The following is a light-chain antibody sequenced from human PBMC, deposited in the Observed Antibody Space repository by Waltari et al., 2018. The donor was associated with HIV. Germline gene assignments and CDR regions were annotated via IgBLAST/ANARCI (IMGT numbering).Light chain of an antibody. J-gene: IGLJ3*02. CDR1: SSNIGSNP. Sequence: QSVLTQPPSASGTPGQRVNISCSGGSSNIGSNPVNWYRQVPGEAPKLLIYTNIQRTSVSPDRFSGSKSGTSASLAISGLQSEDEADFYCAFWDDSLRSVLFGGGTRLTVL. V-gene: IGLV1-44*01. CDR2: TNI. CDR3: AFWDDSLRSVL.